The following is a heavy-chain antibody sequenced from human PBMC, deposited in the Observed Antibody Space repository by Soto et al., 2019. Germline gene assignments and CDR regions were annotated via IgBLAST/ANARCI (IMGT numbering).Heavy chain of an antibody. Sequence: ASVKVSCKASGYTFTSYGISWVRQAPGQGLEWMGWISAYNGNTNYAQKLQGRVTMTTDTSTSTAYMELRSLRSDDTAVYYCAREASGITIFGVVMADAFDIWGQGTMVNVSS. D-gene: IGHD3-3*01. CDR2: ISAYNGNT. CDR1: GYTFTSYG. J-gene: IGHJ3*02. V-gene: IGHV1-18*01. CDR3: AREASGITIFGVVMADAFDI.